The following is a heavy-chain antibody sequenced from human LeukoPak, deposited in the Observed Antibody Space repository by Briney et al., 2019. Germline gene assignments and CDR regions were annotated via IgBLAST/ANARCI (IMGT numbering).Heavy chain of an antibody. J-gene: IGHJ5*02. CDR2: IEQDGSEK. CDR1: RFTFSHYW. V-gene: IGHV3-7*01. CDR3: ARDRVAAPGWFDT. D-gene: IGHD3-10*01. Sequence: GGSLRLSCVVSRFTFSHYWMSWVRQAPGKGLEWVANIEQDGSEKYYVGSVRGRFTISRDNANNSLYLQMNSLRGEDTGVYYCARDRVAAPGWFDTWGQGTLVTVSS.